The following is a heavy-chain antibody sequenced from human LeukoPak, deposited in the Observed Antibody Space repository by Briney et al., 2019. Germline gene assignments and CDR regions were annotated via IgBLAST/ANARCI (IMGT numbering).Heavy chain of an antibody. J-gene: IGHJ4*02. D-gene: IGHD2-2*01. CDR1: GGSISNYY. CDR3: ARXXPRYGNYAYGNYFDY. CDR2: VYFSGST. Sequence: PSETLSLTCTVSGGSISNYYWSWIRQPPGKGLEWTGYVYFSGSTNYNPSLKSRVTISVDTSKNQFSLKLTSVTAADTAVYYCARXXPRYGNYAYGNYFDYWGQGTVVTVSS. V-gene: IGHV4-59*01.